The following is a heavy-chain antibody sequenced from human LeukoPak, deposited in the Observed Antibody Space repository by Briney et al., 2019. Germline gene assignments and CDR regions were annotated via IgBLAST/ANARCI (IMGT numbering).Heavy chain of an antibody. D-gene: IGHD4-17*01. J-gene: IGHJ4*02. CDR2: INHSGST. Sequence: SETLSLTCAVYGGSFSGYYWSWIRQPPGKGLEWIGEINHSGSTNYNPSLKSRVTISVDTSKNQFSLKLSSVTAADTAVYYCARGGLRSHFDYWGQGTLVTVSP. CDR1: GGSFSGYY. V-gene: IGHV4-34*01. CDR3: ARGGLRSHFDY.